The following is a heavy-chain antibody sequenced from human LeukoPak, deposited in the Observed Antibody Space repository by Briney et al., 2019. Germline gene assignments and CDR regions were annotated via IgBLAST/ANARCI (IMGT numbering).Heavy chain of an antibody. CDR2: ISYDGSNK. CDR1: GFTFSSYA. CDR3: ARGPGPIAGAKNPFDI. J-gene: IGHJ3*02. Sequence: PGGSLRLSCAASGFTFSSYAMHWVRQAPGKGLEWVAVISYDGSNKYYADSVKGRFTISGDKSKNTLYLQMNSLRPEDTAFYYCARGPGPIAGAKNPFDIWGQGTMVTVSS. D-gene: IGHD1-26*01. V-gene: IGHV3-30*01.